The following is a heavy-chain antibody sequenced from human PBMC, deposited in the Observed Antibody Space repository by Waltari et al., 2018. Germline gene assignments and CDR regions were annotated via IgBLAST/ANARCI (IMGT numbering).Heavy chain of an antibody. Sequence: QVQLQESGPGLVKPSETLSLTCTVPGGSISSYYCSWIRQPAGKGLEWIGRIYSSGSPNYNPSLKCRVTISVDKSKKQFSLNLSSVTAADTAVYYCARYGDYYYYMDVWGKGTTVTVSS. J-gene: IGHJ6*03. CDR2: IYSSGSP. D-gene: IGHD4-17*01. CDR3: ARYGDYYYYMDV. V-gene: IGHV4-4*07. CDR1: GGSISSYY.